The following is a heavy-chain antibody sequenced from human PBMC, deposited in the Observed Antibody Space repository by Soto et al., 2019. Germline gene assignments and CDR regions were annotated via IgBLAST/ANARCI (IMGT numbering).Heavy chain of an antibody. D-gene: IGHD3-16*01. V-gene: IGHV3-23*01. CDR3: AKDPWGPTIATSDY. J-gene: IGHJ4*02. Sequence: WGSRRLSCATSGFTFSTYVLSWVRQDPGKGLEWVSAVSGRGNYTYYAPSVRGRFTISRDTSKKTFYLQMDSLRIEDTALYYCAKDPWGPTIATSDYWGKGNPVTVSS. CDR2: VSGRGNYT. CDR1: GFTFSTYV.